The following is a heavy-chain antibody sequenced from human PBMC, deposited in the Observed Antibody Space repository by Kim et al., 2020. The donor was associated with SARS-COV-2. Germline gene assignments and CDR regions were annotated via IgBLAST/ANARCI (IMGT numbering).Heavy chain of an antibody. CDR1: GFTFSSYA. Sequence: GGSLRLSCAASGFTFSSYAMSWVRQAPGKGLEWVSAVSGSGGSTYYADSVKGRFTISRDNSKNTLYLQMNSLRAEDTAVYYCAKDRGYYYGSGTAPVGWGYWGQGTLVTVSS. D-gene: IGHD3-10*01. CDR3: AKDRGYYYGSGTAPVGWGY. V-gene: IGHV3-23*01. CDR2: VSGSGGST. J-gene: IGHJ4*02.